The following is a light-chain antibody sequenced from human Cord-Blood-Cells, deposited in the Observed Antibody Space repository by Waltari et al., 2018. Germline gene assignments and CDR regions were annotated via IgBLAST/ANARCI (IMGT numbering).Light chain of an antibody. J-gene: IGKJ1*01. CDR1: HGISNY. Sequence: DIQMTQSPSSLSASVGDSVTITCRASHGISNYLAWYQQKPGKVPKLLIYAASTLQSGVPSRFSGSGSGTDCTCTNSSLQPEDVATYYCQKYNSAPWTFGQGTKVEIK. V-gene: IGKV1-27*01. CDR2: AAS. CDR3: QKYNSAPWT.